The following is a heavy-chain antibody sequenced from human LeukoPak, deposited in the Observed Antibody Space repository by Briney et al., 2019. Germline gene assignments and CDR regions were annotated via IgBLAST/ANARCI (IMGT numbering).Heavy chain of an antibody. CDR3: ARGASSSSAIGYYYYYMDV. CDR2: IYTSGST. V-gene: IGHV4-61*02. J-gene: IGHJ6*03. CDR1: GGSISSGSYY. D-gene: IGHD6-6*01. Sequence: SETLSLTCTVSGGSISSGSYYWSWIWQPAGKGLEWIGRIYTSGSTNYNPSLKSRVTISVDTSKNQFSLKLSSVTAADTAVYYCARGASSSSAIGYYYYYMDVWGKGTTVTVSS.